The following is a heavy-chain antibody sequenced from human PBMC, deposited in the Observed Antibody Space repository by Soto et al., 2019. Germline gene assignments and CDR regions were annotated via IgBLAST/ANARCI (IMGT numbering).Heavy chain of an antibody. CDR2: ISYDGSNK. D-gene: IGHD1-7*01. V-gene: IGHV3-30-3*01. CDR1: GFTFSSYA. CDR3: ARDRPGTTGAYYYYGMDV. Sequence: PGGSLRLSCAASGFTFSSYAMHWVRQAPGKGLEWVAVISYDGSNKYYADSVKGRFTISRDNSKNMLYLQINSLRAEDTAVYYCARDRPGTTGAYYYYGMDVWGQGTTVTVSS. J-gene: IGHJ6*02.